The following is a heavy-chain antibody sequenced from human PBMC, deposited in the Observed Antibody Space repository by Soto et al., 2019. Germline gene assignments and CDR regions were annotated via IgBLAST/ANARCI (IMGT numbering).Heavy chain of an antibody. J-gene: IGHJ4*02. Sequence: GSLRLSCAASGFTFSSYAMSWVRQAPGKGLEWVSAISGSGGSTYYADSVKGRFTISRDNSKNTLYLQMNSLRAEDTAVYYCAKQPASLRTFAYWGQGSLVTVSS. V-gene: IGHV3-23*01. CDR2: ISGSGGST. CDR1: GFTFSSYA. D-gene: IGHD2-2*01. CDR3: AKQPASLRTFAY.